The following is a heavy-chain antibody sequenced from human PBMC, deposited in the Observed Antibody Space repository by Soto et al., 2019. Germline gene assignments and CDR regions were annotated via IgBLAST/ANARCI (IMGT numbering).Heavy chain of an antibody. V-gene: IGHV3-30-3*01. CDR3: ARDDDNGSDCHLAY. D-gene: IGHD1-26*01. J-gene: IGHJ4*02. Sequence: QVQLVESGGGVVQPGGSLRLSCAVSGFTFSNHIMHWVRQAPGKGLEWVALISSDGSNRYYADSVKGRFTTSRDNAKNTMYLKMNSLRVEDTAVYYCARDDDNGSDCHLAYWGQGALVTVSS. CDR1: GFTFSNHI. CDR2: ISSDGSNR.